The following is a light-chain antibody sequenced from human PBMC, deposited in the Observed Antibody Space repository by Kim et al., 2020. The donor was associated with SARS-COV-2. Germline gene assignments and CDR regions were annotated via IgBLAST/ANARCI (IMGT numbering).Light chain of an antibody. V-gene: IGKV1-16*02. CDR3: QQYHNYPLT. CDR2: AES. J-gene: IGKJ4*01. Sequence: GSVGDRVTITCRASQDISNHLTWFQQKPGEAPKSLIYAESSLQSGVPSKFSGGGSGTDFTLTISSLQPEDFATYYCQQYHNYPLTFGGGTKVDIK. CDR1: QDISNH.